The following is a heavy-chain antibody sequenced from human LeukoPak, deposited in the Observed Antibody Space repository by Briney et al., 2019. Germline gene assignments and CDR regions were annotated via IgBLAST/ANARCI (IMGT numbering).Heavy chain of an antibody. J-gene: IGHJ4*02. CDR2: ISDDGSTT. CDR3: ARDGLNTNLDEFDQ. Sequence: PGGSLRLSCAASGFTFSSYAMSWVRQAPGKGLEWVSRISDDGSTTNYADSVMGRFTISRDNTKNILYLQMNGLRAEDTAVYYCARDGLNTNLDEFDQWGQGTLVTVSS. CDR1: GFTFSSYA. V-gene: IGHV3-23*01. D-gene: IGHD1-1*01.